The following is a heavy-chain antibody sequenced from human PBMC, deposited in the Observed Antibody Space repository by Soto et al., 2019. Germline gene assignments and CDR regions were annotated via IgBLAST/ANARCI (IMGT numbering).Heavy chain of an antibody. J-gene: IGHJ3*02. D-gene: IGHD3-9*01. V-gene: IGHV4-4*02. CDR1: AGSNSSSTW. CDR3: ASPWGSFLTGRADALNI. CDR2: MYQNGGT. Sequence: PXSTLWPTCAATAGSNSSSTWWSWFRQPPGKCLEWMGEMYQNGGTNYSPSLRSRVTLSVDKSKNQFSLRLNSVTAADTAVYYCASPWGSFLTGRADALNIWGRGTMVNVS.